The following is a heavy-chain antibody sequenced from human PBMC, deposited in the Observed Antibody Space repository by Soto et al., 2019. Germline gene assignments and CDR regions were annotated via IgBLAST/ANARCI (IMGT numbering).Heavy chain of an antibody. V-gene: IGHV3-30*18. D-gene: IGHD6-19*01. J-gene: IGHJ4*02. CDR2: IPYDGSKI. CDR1: GFTFSSYG. CDR3: SKLNQPGIAVAGTFDY. Sequence: AGALRLSCAASGFTFSSYGMPWVRQAPSKGQEWVAVIPYDGSKIYYADSVKGRFTISRDNSKNTLYLQMNSLRAEDTAVYYRSKLNQPGIAVAGTFDYWGQGTLVTVSS.